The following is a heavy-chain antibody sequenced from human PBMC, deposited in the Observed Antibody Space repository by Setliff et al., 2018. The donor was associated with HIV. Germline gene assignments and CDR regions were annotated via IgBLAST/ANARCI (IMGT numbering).Heavy chain of an antibody. Sequence: PSETLSLTCTVSGGSISSYYWSWIRQPPGKGLEWIGYIYYSGSTNYNPSLKSRVTISVDTSKNQFSLKLSSVTAADTAVYYCARVRRWFGELLLDYWGQGTLVTVSS. D-gene: IGHD3-10*01. CDR3: ARVRRWFGELLLDY. CDR2: IYYSGST. CDR1: GGSISSYY. V-gene: IGHV4-59*01. J-gene: IGHJ4*02.